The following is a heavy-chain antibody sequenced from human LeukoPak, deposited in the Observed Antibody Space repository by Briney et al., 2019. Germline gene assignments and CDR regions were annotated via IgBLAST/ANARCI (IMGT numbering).Heavy chain of an antibody. CDR1: GFTVSSNY. Sequence: GGSLRLSCAVSGFTVSSNYMSWVRQAPGKGLEWVSVIYSGGSTYYADSVKGRFTISRDNSKNTLYLQMNSLRAEDTAVYYCASMTTLDYWGQGTLVTVSS. CDR3: ASMTTLDY. J-gene: IGHJ4*02. V-gene: IGHV3-53*01. D-gene: IGHD4-11*01. CDR2: IYSGGST.